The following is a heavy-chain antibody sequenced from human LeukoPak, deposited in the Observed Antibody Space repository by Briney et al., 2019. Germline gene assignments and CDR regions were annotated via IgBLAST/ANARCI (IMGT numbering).Heavy chain of an antibody. J-gene: IGHJ4*02. CDR3: ARERGSSSWMTFDY. D-gene: IGHD6-13*01. Sequence: GGSLRLSCAASGFTFSSYSMNWVRQAPGKGLEWGSSISGSSSYIYYADSVKGRFTISRDNAKNSLYLQMNSLRAEDTAVYYCARERGSSSWMTFDYWGQGTLVTVSS. CDR2: ISGSSSYI. V-gene: IGHV3-21*01. CDR1: GFTFSSYS.